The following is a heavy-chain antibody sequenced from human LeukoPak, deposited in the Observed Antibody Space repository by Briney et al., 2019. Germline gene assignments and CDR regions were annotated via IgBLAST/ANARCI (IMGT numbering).Heavy chain of an antibody. J-gene: IGHJ5*02. Sequence: PPETLSLTCTVSGGSISSSGYYWGWIRQPPGKGLEWIASIYYSGSTYYNPSLKSRVTISVDTSKNQLSLKLSSLTAADTAVYYCARHEYSGSYYGLSWFDPWGQGTLVTVSS. CDR2: IYYSGST. CDR1: GGSISSSGYY. D-gene: IGHD1-26*01. CDR3: ARHEYSGSYYGLSWFDP. V-gene: IGHV4-39*01.